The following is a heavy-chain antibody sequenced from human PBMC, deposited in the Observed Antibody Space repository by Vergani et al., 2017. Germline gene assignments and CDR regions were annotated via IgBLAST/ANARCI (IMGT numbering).Heavy chain of an antibody. CDR3: TTDGARRITIFGVVIFDY. CDR1: GFTFSNAW. D-gene: IGHD3-3*01. CDR2: IKSKTDGGTT. J-gene: IGHJ4*02. Sequence: EVQLVESGGGLVKPGGSLRLSCAASGFTFSNAWMSWVRQAPGKGLEWVGRIKSKTDGGTTDYAAPVKGRFTISRDDSKNTLYLQMNSLKTEDTAVYYCTTDGARRITIFGVVIFDYWGQGTLDTVSS. V-gene: IGHV3-15*01.